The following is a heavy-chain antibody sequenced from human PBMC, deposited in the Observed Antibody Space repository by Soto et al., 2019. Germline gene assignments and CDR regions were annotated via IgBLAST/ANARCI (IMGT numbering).Heavy chain of an antibody. CDR2: IIPIFGTA. CDR1: GGTFSSYA. D-gene: IGHD2-2*01. CDR3: ARGDVVVPAASTGRYYYYYGMDV. V-gene: IGHV1-69*13. Sequence: SVKVSCKASGGTFSSYAISSVRQAPGQGXEWMGGIIPIFGTANYAQKFQGRVTITADESTSTAYMELSSLRSEDTAVYYCARGDVVVPAASTGRYYYYYGMDVWGQGTTVTVSS. J-gene: IGHJ6*02.